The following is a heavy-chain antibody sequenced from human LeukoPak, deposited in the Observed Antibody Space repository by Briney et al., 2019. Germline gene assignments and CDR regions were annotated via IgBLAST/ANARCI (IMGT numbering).Heavy chain of an antibody. V-gene: IGHV4-34*01. CDR3: ARGPSLDY. CDR2: INHSGST. CDR1: GGSFSGYY. J-gene: IGHJ4*02. Sequence: SETLSLTCAVYGGSFSGYYWSWIRQPPGKGLEWMGEINHSGSTNYNPSLKSRVTISVDTSKNQFSLKLSSVTAADTAVYYCARGPSLDYWGQGTLVTVSS.